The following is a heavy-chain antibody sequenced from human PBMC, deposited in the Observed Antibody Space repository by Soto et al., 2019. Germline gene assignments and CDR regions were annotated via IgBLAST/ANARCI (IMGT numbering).Heavy chain of an antibody. CDR1: GVSISSADYY. CDR2: IYYNGDT. D-gene: IGHD5-12*01. Sequence: QVQLQESGPGLVKPSQTLSLTCTVSGVSISSADYYWSWIRQPPGKGLEWIAYIYYNGDTYFNPSLKSRVAMSLDTSKNQFSLKLTSVTAADTAVYYCARRREMATLFDSWGQGTLVTVSS. V-gene: IGHV4-30-4*01. CDR3: ARRREMATLFDS. J-gene: IGHJ4*02.